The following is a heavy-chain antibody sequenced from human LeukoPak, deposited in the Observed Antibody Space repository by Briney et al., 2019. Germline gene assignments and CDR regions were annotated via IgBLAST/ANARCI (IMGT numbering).Heavy chain of an antibody. Sequence: GASVKVSCKASGYTFTGYYMHWVRQAPGQGLEWMGWINPNSGGTYYAQKFQGRVTMTRDTSISTAYMELSRLRSDDTAVYYCARGLLGGTMIDDAFDIWGQGTMVTVSS. CDR1: GYTFTGYY. V-gene: IGHV1-2*02. CDR3: ARGLLGGTMIDDAFDI. CDR2: INPNSGGT. J-gene: IGHJ3*02. D-gene: IGHD3-16*01.